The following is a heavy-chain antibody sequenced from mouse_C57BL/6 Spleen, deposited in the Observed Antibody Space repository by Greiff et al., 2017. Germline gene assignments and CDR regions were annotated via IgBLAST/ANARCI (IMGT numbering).Heavy chain of an antibody. J-gene: IGHJ3*01. CDR3: ARSYYGSSYQAWFAY. Sequence: EVKLQESGPVLVKPGASVKMSCKASGYTFTDYYMNWVKQSHGKSLEWIGVINPYNGGTSYNQKFKGKATLTVDKSSSTAYMELNSLTSEDSAVYYCARSYYGSSYQAWFAYWGQGALVTVSA. CDR1: GYTFTDYY. V-gene: IGHV1-19*01. CDR2: INPYNGGT. D-gene: IGHD1-1*01.